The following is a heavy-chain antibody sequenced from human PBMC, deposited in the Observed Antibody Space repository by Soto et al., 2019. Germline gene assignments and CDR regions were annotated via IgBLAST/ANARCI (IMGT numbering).Heavy chain of an antibody. Sequence: QVQLVESGGGVVQPGRSLRLSCAASGFTFSSYGMHWVRQAPGKGLEWVAVISYDGSNKYYADSVKGRFTISRDNSKNTLYLQMNSLRAEDTAVYYCAKDSRWAYLQHWGQGTLVTVSS. CDR3: AKDSRWAYLQH. CDR1: GFTFSSYG. D-gene: IGHD1-26*01. J-gene: IGHJ1*01. CDR2: ISYDGSNK. V-gene: IGHV3-30*18.